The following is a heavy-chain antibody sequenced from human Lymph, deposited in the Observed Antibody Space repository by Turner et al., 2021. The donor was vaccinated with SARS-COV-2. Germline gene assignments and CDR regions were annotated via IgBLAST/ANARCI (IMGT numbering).Heavy chain of an antibody. D-gene: IGHD5-12*01. Sequence: QVQLVESGGGVVQPGGSRRLSCAASGFTFSSYAMHWVRQAPGKGLEWVALISYDGSNKYYADSVKGRFTISRDNSKNTLYLQMNSLRADDTAVYYCARDMGGFTDYWGQGTLVTVSS. CDR2: ISYDGSNK. CDR1: GFTFSSYA. J-gene: IGHJ4*02. V-gene: IGHV3-30-3*01. CDR3: ARDMGGFTDY.